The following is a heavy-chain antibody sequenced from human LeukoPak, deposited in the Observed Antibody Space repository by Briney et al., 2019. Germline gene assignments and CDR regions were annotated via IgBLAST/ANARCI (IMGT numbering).Heavy chain of an antibody. V-gene: IGHV3-23*01. CDR2: ISGSGDNT. CDR3: AKWKYSNSGIDDY. Sequence: GGSLRLSCAASGFTFSSCTMSWVRQVPGKGLEWVSVISGSGDNTYYADSVKGRFTISRDNSKNMLYLQMNSLRAEDTAVYYCAKWKYSNSGIDDYWGQGTLVTVSS. CDR1: GFTFSSCT. J-gene: IGHJ4*02. D-gene: IGHD6-6*01.